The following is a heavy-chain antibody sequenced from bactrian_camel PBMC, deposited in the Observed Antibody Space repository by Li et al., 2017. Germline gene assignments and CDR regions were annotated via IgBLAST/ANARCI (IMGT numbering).Heavy chain of an antibody. CDR2: IRTAGGNG. Sequence: VQLVESGGGSVQAGGSLRLSCSASETSASAASGFSFSNYCVAWFRQAPGKEREAVAAIRTAGGNGVRYYADSVKGRFTISRDNAKNTVYLQLNSLKSEDSALYFCARSPATLDWGRGTQVTVS. CDR3: ARSPATLD. J-gene: IGHJ4*01. V-gene: IGHV3S1*01. CDR1: GFSFSNYC. D-gene: IGHD4*01.